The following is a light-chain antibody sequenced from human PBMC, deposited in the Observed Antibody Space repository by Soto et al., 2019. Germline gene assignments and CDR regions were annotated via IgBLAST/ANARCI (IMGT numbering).Light chain of an antibody. CDR3: SSFRRTITFLV. CDR2: EVS. Sequence: QSALTQPASVSGSPGQSITISCAGTSSDIGGNNYVSWYQQPPGKAPKVIISEVSNRPSGVANRFSVYKYGNTASLSISGLQAEDEADYYGSSFRRTITFLVFGTGTKLTV. CDR1: SSDIGGNNY. V-gene: IGLV2-14*01. J-gene: IGLJ1*01.